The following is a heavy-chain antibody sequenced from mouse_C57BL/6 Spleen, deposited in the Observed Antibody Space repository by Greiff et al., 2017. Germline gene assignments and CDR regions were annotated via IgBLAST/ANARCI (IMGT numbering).Heavy chain of an antibody. Sequence: QVQLQQPGAELVKPGASVKLSCKASGYTFTSYWMHWVKQRPGQGLEWIGMIHPNSGSTKYNEKFKSKATLTVDKSSSTAYMQLSSLTSEDSAVYYYARGNYGNSPYFYAMDYWGQRTSVTVSS. CDR2: IHPNSGST. V-gene: IGHV1-64*01. D-gene: IGHD1-1*01. J-gene: IGHJ4*01. CDR1: GYTFTSYW. CDR3: ARGNYGNSPYFYAMDY.